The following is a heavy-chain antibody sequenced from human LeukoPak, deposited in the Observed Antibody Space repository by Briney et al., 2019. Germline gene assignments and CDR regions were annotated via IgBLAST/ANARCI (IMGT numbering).Heavy chain of an antibody. J-gene: IGHJ4*02. Sequence: SETLSLTCTVFGGSISSYYWSWIRQPPGKGLEWIGYIYYSGSTNYNPSLKSRVTISVDTSKNQFSLRLTSVTAADTAVYYCARWDGYNSQFDYWGQGTLVTVSS. CDR1: GGSISSYY. D-gene: IGHD5-24*01. V-gene: IGHV4-59*01. CDR3: ARWDGYNSQFDY. CDR2: IYYSGST.